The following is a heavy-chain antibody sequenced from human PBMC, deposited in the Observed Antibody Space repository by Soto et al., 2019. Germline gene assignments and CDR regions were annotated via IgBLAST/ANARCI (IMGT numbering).Heavy chain of an antibody. CDR3: AKRVCGDAAFDI. D-gene: IGHD4-17*01. CDR1: GFTFDDYA. J-gene: IGHJ3*02. Sequence: EVQLVESGGGLVQPGRSLRLSCAASGFTFDDYAMHWVRKAPGKGLEWVSGISWNSGSIGYADSVKGRFTISRDNAKNSLYLQMNSLRAEDTALYYCAKRVCGDAAFDIWGQGTMVTVSS. V-gene: IGHV3-9*01. CDR2: ISWNSGSI.